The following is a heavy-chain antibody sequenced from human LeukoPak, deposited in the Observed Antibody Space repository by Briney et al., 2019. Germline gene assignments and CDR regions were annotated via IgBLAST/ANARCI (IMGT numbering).Heavy chain of an antibody. Sequence: GASVKVSCKASGYTFTSYDINWVRQATGQGLEWMGWMNPNSGNTGYAQKFQGRVTMTRNTSISTAYMELSSLRSEDTAVYYCARRMVRGVIMLWAYYMDVWGKGTTVTVSS. V-gene: IGHV1-8*01. CDR1: GYTFTSYD. J-gene: IGHJ6*03. CDR3: ARRMVRGVIMLWAYYMDV. D-gene: IGHD3-10*01. CDR2: MNPNSGNT.